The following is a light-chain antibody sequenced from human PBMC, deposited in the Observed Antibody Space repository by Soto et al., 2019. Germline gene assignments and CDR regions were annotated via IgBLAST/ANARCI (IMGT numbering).Light chain of an antibody. CDR3: QQYNSYSPT. CDR1: QSISSW. V-gene: IGKV1-5*03. Sequence: DIQVTQSPSSLSASVGDRVTITCRASQSISSWLAWYQQKPGKAPKLLIYKASSLESGVPSRFSGSGSGTEFTLTISSLQPDDFATYYCQQYNSYSPTFGQGTKVDNK. CDR2: KAS. J-gene: IGKJ1*01.